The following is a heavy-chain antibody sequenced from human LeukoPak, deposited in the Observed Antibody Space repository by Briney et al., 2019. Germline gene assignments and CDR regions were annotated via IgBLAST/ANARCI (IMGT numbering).Heavy chain of an antibody. CDR1: GGSISSYY. J-gene: IGHJ4*02. CDR3: AGTSYYDFWSGYDY. Sequence: PSETLSLTCTVSGGSISSYYWSWIRQPPGKGLEWIGEINHSGSTNYNPSLKSRVTISVDTSKNQFSLKLSSVTAADTAVYYCAGTSYYDFWSGYDYWGQGTLVTVSS. CDR2: INHSGST. D-gene: IGHD3-3*01. V-gene: IGHV4-34*01.